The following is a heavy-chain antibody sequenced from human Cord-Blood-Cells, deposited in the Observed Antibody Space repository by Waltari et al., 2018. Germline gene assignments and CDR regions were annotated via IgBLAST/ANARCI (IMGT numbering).Heavy chain of an antibody. CDR1: GGTFSSYA. J-gene: IGHJ4*02. CDR3: ARGMTTVTNFDY. CDR2: IIPFFGTA. D-gene: IGHD4-4*01. V-gene: IGHV1-69*01. Sequence: QVQLVQSGAEVKKPGSSVKVSCKASGGTFSSYAISWVRQAPGQGLEWIGGIIPFFGTANYAQKFQGRVKITTDESTSTAYMELSSLRSEDTAVYYCARGMTTVTNFDYWGQGTLVTVSS.